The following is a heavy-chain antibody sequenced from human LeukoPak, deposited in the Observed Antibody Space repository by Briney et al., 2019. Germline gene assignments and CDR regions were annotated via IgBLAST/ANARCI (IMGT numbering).Heavy chain of an antibody. Sequence: ASVKVSCKASGYTYTSYYMHWVRQAPGQGLEWMGIINPSGGSTSYAQKFQGRVTMTRDMSTSTVYMELSSLRSDDTAVYYCARDRNTMVRGVIIGGYWGQGTLVTVSS. CDR2: INPSGGST. J-gene: IGHJ4*02. V-gene: IGHV1-46*01. D-gene: IGHD3-10*01. CDR1: GYTYTSYY. CDR3: ARDRNTMVRGVIIGGY.